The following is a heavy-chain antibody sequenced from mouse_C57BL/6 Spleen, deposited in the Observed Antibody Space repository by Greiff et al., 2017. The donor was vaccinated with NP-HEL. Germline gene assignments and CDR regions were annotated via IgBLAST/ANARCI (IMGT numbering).Heavy chain of an antibody. V-gene: IGHV1-62-3*01. D-gene: IGHD3-3*01. CDR2: IDPNSGAT. Sequence: LVEPGPELVKPGASVKMSCKASGYSFTSYYMHWVKQRPGRSLEWIGRIDPNSGATSYNQKFKGKATLTVDKPSSTAYMQLNSLTSEDSAVYYCVRDGDEFAYWGQGTLVTVSA. CDR3: VRDGDEFAY. J-gene: IGHJ3*01. CDR1: GYSFTSYY.